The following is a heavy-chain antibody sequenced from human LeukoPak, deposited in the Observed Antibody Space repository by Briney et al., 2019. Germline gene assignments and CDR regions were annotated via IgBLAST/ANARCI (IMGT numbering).Heavy chain of an antibody. Sequence: SVKVSCKASGGTFSSYAISWVRRAPGQGLEWMGGIIPIFGTANYAQKFQGRVTITADESTSTAYMELSSLRSEDTAVYYCARANSYNWIKDYYYYGMDVWGQGTTVTVSS. V-gene: IGHV1-69*01. CDR3: ARANSYNWIKDYYYYGMDV. CDR2: IIPIFGTA. D-gene: IGHD1-20*01. J-gene: IGHJ6*02. CDR1: GGTFSSYA.